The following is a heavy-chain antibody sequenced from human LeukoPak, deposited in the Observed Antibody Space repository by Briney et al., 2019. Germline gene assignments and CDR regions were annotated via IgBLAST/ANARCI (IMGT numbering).Heavy chain of an antibody. Sequence: IPSETLSLTCTVSGGSISSGSYYWSWIRQPAGKGLEWIGRIYTSGSTNYNPSLKSRVTMSVDTSKNQFSLKLSSVTAADTAVYYCARLENSGGGYAFDIWGQGTMVTVSS. CDR3: ARLENSGGGYAFDI. V-gene: IGHV4-61*02. D-gene: IGHD6-25*01. CDR1: GGSISSGSYY. CDR2: IYTSGST. J-gene: IGHJ3*02.